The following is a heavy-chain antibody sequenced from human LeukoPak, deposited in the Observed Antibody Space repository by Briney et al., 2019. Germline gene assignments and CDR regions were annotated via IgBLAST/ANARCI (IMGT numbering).Heavy chain of an antibody. J-gene: IGHJ6*04. V-gene: IGHV4-61*01. CDR1: GDSVSSGSYY. D-gene: IGHD3-3*01. CDR3: ARERKIGVAWAGYYGLDV. CDR2: NDYGGNT. Sequence: SETLSLTCTVSGDSVSSGSYYWGWRQQPSGKVPEWVGSNDYGGNTNYKPSLKSRVNISVDTSKNQSSLKPSSVPAADTAVYYRARERKIGVAWAGYYGLDVWGKGTTVTVSS.